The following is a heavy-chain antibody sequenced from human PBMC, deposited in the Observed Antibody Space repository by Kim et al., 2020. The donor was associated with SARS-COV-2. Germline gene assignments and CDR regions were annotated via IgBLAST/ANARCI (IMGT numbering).Heavy chain of an antibody. D-gene: IGHD1-7*01. CDR1: GGSISSYY. CDR2: IYYSGST. Sequence: SETLSLTCTVSGGSISSYYWSWIRQPPGKGLEWIGYIYYSGSTNYNPSLKSRVTISVDTSKNQFSLKLSSVTAADTAVYYCARGGNLYNWNYNFFDPWGQGTLVTVSS. CDR3: ARGGNLYNWNYNFFDP. V-gene: IGHV4-59*01. J-gene: IGHJ5*02.